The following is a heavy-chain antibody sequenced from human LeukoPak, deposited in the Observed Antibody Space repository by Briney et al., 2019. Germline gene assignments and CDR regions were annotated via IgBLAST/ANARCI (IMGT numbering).Heavy chain of an antibody. Sequence: SETLSLTCAVYGGSFSGYYWSWIRRPPGKGLEWIGEINHSASTNYNPSLKSRVTISVDTSKNQFSLKLSSVTAADTAVYYCARGPTGTTVRGSYFYYYMDVWGKGTTVTVSS. V-gene: IGHV4-34*01. CDR3: ARGPTGTTVRGSYFYYYMDV. D-gene: IGHD1-7*01. CDR1: GGSFSGYY. CDR2: INHSAST. J-gene: IGHJ6*03.